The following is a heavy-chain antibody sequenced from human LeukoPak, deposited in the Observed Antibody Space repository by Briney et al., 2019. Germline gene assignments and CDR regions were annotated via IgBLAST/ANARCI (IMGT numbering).Heavy chain of an antibody. Sequence: SVKVSCKASGGTFSSYAIGWGRQAPGQGLEWLGGIIPIFGTANYAQKFQGRVTITTDESTSTAYMELSSLRSGDTAVYYCARARNHGITGTTTPPLDWGQGTLVTVSS. CDR3: ARARNHGITGTTTPPLD. CDR1: GGTFSSYA. J-gene: IGHJ4*02. D-gene: IGHD1-7*01. V-gene: IGHV1-69*05. CDR2: IIPIFGTA.